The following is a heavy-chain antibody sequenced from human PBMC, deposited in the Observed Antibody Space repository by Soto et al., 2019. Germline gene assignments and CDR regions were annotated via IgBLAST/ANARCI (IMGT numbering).Heavy chain of an antibody. J-gene: IGHJ4*02. V-gene: IGHV3-53*01. CDR3: AGDGGNSY. D-gene: IGHD2-15*01. CDR2: ITIAGT. Sequence: QSGGSLRLSCAVTGFTLRGNGMSWVRQAPGKGLEWVSSITIAGTYYADSAQGRFTFSTDYSRNTIFLQMNRLRVEDSAIYYCAGDGGNSYLGQGALVTVSS. CDR1: GFTLRGNG.